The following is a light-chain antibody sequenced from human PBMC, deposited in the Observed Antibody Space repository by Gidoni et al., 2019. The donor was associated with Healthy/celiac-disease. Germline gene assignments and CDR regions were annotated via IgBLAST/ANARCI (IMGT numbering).Light chain of an antibody. CDR1: QSISSY. CDR3: QQSYSTLLT. V-gene: IGKV1-39*01. J-gene: IGKJ4*01. CDR2: AAS. Sequence: DTQMTQSPSSLSASVGDRVNITCRATQSISSYLNWYQQKPGKAPKLLIYAASSLQSGVPSRFSGSGSGTDFTLTISSLRPEDFATYYCQQSYSTLLTFGGGTKVEIK.